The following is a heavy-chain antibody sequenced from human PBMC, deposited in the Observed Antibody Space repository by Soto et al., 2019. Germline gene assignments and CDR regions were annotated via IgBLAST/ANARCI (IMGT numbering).Heavy chain of an antibody. D-gene: IGHD5-18*01. CDR1: GFSFSSFA. Sequence: VGSLRLSCEASGFSFSSFAMNWVRQAPGRGLEWVSYISDDGASIYYADSLKGRFTISSDDAKNSLSLQMNNLRAEDTAVYYCARENSVQAWLHHFDHWGLGTLVTVSS. CDR3: ARENSVQAWLHHFDH. J-gene: IGHJ4*02. CDR2: ISDDGASI. V-gene: IGHV3-48*03.